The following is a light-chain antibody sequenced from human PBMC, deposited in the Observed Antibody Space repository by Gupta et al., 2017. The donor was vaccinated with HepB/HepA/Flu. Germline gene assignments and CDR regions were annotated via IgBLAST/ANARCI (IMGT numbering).Light chain of an antibody. CDR1: HSIRYF. Sequence: DIHMTQSPPSLSASIGDRVTITCRASHSIRYFLSWYQQKPGKAPKLLVYTASTLQSGVPSRFSGSGSGTEFTLTISSLQPEDFATYFWLQNYSSVTFGPGTKVDVK. CDR2: TAS. V-gene: IGKV1-39*01. J-gene: IGKJ3*01. CDR3: LQNYSSVT.